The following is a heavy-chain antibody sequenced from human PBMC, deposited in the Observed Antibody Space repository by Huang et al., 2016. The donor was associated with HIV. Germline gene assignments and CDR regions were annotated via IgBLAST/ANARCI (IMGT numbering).Heavy chain of an antibody. CDR3: ARVGGYFTYYFDY. CDR2: IHYSGGT. CDR1: GGSISSHY. D-gene: IGHD3-22*01. V-gene: IGHV4-59*11. Sequence: QVQLQESGPGLVKPSETLSLTCTVSGGSISSHYWRWIRQPPGKGLEWIGNIHYSGGTNYNPSLKSRVTISVDTSKNQFSLRLSSVTAADTAVYYCARVGGYFTYYFDYWGQGTLVTVSS. J-gene: IGHJ4*02.